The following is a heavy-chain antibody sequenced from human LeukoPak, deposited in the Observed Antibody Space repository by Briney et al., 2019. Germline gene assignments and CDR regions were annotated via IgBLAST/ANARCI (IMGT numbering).Heavy chain of an antibody. J-gene: IGHJ2*01. Sequence: GGSLRLSCAASGFTFSSYSMNWVRQAPGRGLEWVSSISSSSSYIYYADSVKGRFTISRDNAKNTLYLQMNSLRAEDTAVYYCARGPPWYFDLWGRGTLVTVSS. CDR1: GFTFSSYS. V-gene: IGHV3-21*01. CDR3: ARGPPWYFDL. CDR2: ISSSSSYI. D-gene: IGHD6-25*01.